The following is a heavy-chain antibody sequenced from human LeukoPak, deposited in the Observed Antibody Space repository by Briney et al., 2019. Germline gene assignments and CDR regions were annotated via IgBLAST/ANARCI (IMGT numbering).Heavy chain of an antibody. D-gene: IGHD2-15*01. CDR2: IYYSGNS. Sequence: SETLSLTCTVSGGSVSSSSYYWGWIRQPPGKGLEWIGSIYYSGNSYYNPSLKSRVTISVDTSKNQFSLNLRSATAADTAVYYCARGSQSLGYCSGGSCRAKIFDYWGQGTLVTVSS. CDR1: GGSVSSSSYY. CDR3: ARGSQSLGYCSGGSCRAKIFDY. V-gene: IGHV4-39*07. J-gene: IGHJ4*02.